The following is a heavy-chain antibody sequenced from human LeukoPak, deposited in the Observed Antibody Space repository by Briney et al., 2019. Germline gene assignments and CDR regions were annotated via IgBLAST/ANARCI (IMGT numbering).Heavy chain of an antibody. CDR2: ISGSGGST. CDR3: ARRYSYGPFDY. Sequence: AGGSLRLSCAASGFTFSSYAMSWVRQAPGKGLEWVSAISGSGGSTYYADSVKGRFTISRDNSKNTLYLQMNSLRGEDTAVYYCARRYSYGPFDYWGQGTLVTVSS. V-gene: IGHV3-23*01. J-gene: IGHJ4*02. D-gene: IGHD5-18*01. CDR1: GFTFSSYA.